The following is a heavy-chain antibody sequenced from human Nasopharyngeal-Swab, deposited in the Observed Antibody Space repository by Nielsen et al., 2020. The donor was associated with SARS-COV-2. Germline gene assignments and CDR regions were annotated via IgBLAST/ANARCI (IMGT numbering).Heavy chain of an antibody. CDR2: ISWNSGSI. Sequence: GGSLRLSCSGSGFSFDQYAMHWVRQAPGKGLEWVSGISWNSGSIAYADSVKGRFTISRDNAKNSLSLQMRGLREEDTALYFCARDRFDVSTPLLEYWGQGTLVTVSS. V-gene: IGHV3-9*01. D-gene: IGHD5/OR15-5a*01. J-gene: IGHJ4*02. CDR1: GFSFDQYA. CDR3: ARDRFDVSTPLLEY.